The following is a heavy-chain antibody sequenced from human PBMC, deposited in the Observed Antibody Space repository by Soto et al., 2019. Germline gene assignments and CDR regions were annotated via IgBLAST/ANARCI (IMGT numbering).Heavy chain of an antibody. CDR1: GFTFSSYG. CDR2: IWYDGSNK. J-gene: IGHJ4*02. Sequence: PGGSLRLSCAASGFTFSSYGMHWVRQAPGKGLEWVAVIWYDGSNKYYADSVKGRFTISRDNSKNTLYLQMNSLRDEDTAVYYCVREISVAGGHFDYWGQGTLVTVSS. CDR3: VREISVAGGHFDY. D-gene: IGHD6-19*01. V-gene: IGHV3-33*01.